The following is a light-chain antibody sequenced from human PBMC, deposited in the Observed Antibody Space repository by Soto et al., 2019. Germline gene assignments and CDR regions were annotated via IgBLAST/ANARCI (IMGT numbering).Light chain of an antibody. CDR1: SSDVGGYNY. Sequence: QSVLTQPASVSGSPGQSITISCTGTSSDVGGYNYVSWYQQHPGKAPKLMIYEVSNRPSGVSNRFSGSKSGNTASLAISGLQAEDEADYYCSSCTSSSPLEVFGTGTKLTVL. V-gene: IGLV2-14*01. CDR2: EVS. J-gene: IGLJ1*01. CDR3: SSCTSSSPLEV.